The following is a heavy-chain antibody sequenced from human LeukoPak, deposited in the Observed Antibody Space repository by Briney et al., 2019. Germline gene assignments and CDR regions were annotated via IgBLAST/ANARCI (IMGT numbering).Heavy chain of an antibody. V-gene: IGHV4-4*07. J-gene: IGHJ5*02. CDR3: ARSSVVPAAIWFDP. D-gene: IGHD2-2*01. Sequence: SETLSLTCTVSGGSLSNYYWSWIRQPAGKGLEWIGRIYTSGSTNYNPSLKSRVTMSVDTSKNQFSLKLSSVTAADTAVYYCARSSVVPAAIWFDPWGQGTLVTVSS. CDR1: GGSLSNYY. CDR2: IYTSGST.